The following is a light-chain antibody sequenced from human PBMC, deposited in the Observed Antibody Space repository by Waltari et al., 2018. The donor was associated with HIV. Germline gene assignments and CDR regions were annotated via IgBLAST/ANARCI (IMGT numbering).Light chain of an antibody. CDR3: YSTDSSGNHRV. J-gene: IGLJ2*01. CDR2: EDS. V-gene: IGLV3-10*01. Sequence: YALTQPPSVSVSPGQTARITCSGDALQKKYAYWYQQKSGQAPVLVIYEDSKRPSGIPERFSGSSSGTMATLTISGAQVEDEADYYCYSTDSSGNHRVFGGGTKLTVL. CDR1: ALQKKY.